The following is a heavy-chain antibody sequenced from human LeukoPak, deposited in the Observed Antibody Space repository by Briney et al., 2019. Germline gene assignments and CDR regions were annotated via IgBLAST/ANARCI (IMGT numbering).Heavy chain of an antibody. J-gene: IGHJ2*01. CDR2: ISSSSSYI. Sequence: GGSLRLSCAASGFTFSSYSVNWVRQAPGKGLEWVSSISSSSSYIYYANSVKGRFTISRDNAKNSLYLQMNSLRAEDTAVYYCARDLRHDYGGNPDWYFDLWGRGTLVTVSS. CDR3: ARDLRHDYGGNPDWYFDL. D-gene: IGHD4-23*01. CDR1: GFTFSSYS. V-gene: IGHV3-21*01.